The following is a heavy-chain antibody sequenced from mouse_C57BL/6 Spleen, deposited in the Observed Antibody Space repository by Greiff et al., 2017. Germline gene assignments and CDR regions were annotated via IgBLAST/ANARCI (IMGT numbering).Heavy chain of an antibody. V-gene: IGHV5-4*01. J-gene: IGHJ3*01. CDR3: ARDTGTVAC. CDR1: GFTFSSYA. Sequence: EVNVVESGGGLVKPGGSLKLSCAASGFTFSSYAMSWVRQTPEKRLEWVATISDGGSYTYYPDNVKGRFTISRDNAKNNLYLQMSHLKSEDTAMYYCARDTGTVACWGQGTRVSVAA. CDR2: ISDGGSYT. D-gene: IGHD4-1*01.